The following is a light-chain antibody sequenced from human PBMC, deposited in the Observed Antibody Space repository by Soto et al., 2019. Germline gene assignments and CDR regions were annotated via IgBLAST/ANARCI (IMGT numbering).Light chain of an antibody. V-gene: IGLV2-14*01. CDR2: EVS. CDR1: SGDIGGYNY. CDR3: CSYAGSYTYV. Sequence: QSVLTQPASVSGSPGQSITISCTGTSGDIGGYNYVSWYQQYPGGAPKLMIYEVSNRPSGVSNRFSGSKSGNTASLTISGLQADDEADYYCCSYAGSYTYVFGTGTKLTVL. J-gene: IGLJ1*01.